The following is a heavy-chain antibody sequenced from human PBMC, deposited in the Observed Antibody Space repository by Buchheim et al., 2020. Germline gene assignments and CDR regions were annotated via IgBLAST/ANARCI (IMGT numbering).Heavy chain of an antibody. CDR3: ARYYRAGLYYFDY. D-gene: IGHD6-13*01. CDR1: GGSVSSGSYY. Sequence: QVQLQESGPGLVKPSETLSLTCIVSGGSVSSGSYYWSWIRQPPGKGLEWIGYIYYSGSTNYNPSLKSRVTISVDTSKNQFSLKLSSVTAADTAVYYCARYYRAGLYYFDYWGQGTL. CDR2: IYYSGST. J-gene: IGHJ4*02. V-gene: IGHV4-61*01.